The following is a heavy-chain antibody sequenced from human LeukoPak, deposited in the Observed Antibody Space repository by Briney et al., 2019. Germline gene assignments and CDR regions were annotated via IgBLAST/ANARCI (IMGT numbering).Heavy chain of an antibody. CDR1: GGSISSYY. J-gene: IGHJ4*02. D-gene: IGHD6-13*01. CDR2: IYYSGST. V-gene: IGHV4-59*12. CDR3: ARSIAAAAPGGY. Sequence: SETLSLTCTVSGGSISSYYWSWIRQTPGKGLEWIGYIYYSGSTNYNPSLKSRVTISVDTSKNQFSLKLSSVTAADTAVYYCARSIAAAAPGGYWGQGTLVTVSS.